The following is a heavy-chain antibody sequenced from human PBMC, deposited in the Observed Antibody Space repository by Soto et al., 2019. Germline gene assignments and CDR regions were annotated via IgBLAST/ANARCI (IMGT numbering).Heavy chain of an antibody. D-gene: IGHD3-16*01. CDR2: MWYDGTNK. J-gene: IGHJ3*01. V-gene: IGHV3-33*01. CDR1: GFTFRIYS. Sequence: PGGSLRLSCAASGFTFRIYSMHWVRQSPGKGLEWVAVMWYDGTNKYYGESVKGRFTISRDNSENTLYLQMNSLRVEDTAVYYCARDATFGTKGGSFDVWGQGTMVTVSS. CDR3: ARDATFGTKGGSFDV.